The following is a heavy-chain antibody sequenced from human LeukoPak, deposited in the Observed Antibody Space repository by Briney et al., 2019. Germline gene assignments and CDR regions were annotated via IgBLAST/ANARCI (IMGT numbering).Heavy chain of an antibody. D-gene: IGHD2/OR15-2a*01. CDR2: IYYSGST. J-gene: IGHJ4*02. V-gene: IGHV4-59*13. CDR1: GGSISNYY. Sequence: SETLSLTCIVSGGSISNYYWGWIRQPPGKGLEWIGYIYYSGSTEYNPSLKSRVTISVDTSKNQFSLKLSSVTAADTAVYYCAGHHPRNTVDFWGQGTLVTVSS. CDR3: AGHHPRNTVDF.